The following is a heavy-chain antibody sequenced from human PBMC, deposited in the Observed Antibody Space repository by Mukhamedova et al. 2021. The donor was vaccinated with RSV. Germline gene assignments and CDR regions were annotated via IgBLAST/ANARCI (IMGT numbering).Heavy chain of an antibody. CDR2: INPRGGST. Sequence: EYMGKINPRGGSTTYAQRFQGRVTMTRDTSTSTAYMQLSSLRSDDTAVYYCAREGVEWLPDYWCFALWGRGTLVTVAS. CDR3: AREGVEWLPDYWCFAL. D-gene: IGHD3-3*01. V-gene: IGHV1-46*01. J-gene: IGHJ2*01.